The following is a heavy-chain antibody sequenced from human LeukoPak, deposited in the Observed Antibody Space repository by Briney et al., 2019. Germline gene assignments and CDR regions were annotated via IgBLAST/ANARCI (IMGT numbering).Heavy chain of an antibody. CDR2: IYPGDSNI. CDR1: GYSFMNDW. J-gene: IGHJ5*02. Sequence: GESLKISCKDSGYSFMNDWIGWVRQMPGKGLEWIGIIYPGDSNIRYSPSFQGQVTISADKSLSTAYLQWSSLKASDTAMYYCARRLGATKRFDPWGQGTLVTVSS. V-gene: IGHV5-51*01. D-gene: IGHD1-26*01. CDR3: ARRLGATKRFDP.